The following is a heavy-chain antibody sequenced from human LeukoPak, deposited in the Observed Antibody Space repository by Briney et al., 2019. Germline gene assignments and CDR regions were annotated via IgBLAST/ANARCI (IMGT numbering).Heavy chain of an antibody. J-gene: IGHJ4*02. CDR1: GFTFSSYS. Sequence: PGGSLRLSCAASGFTFSSYSMNWVRQAPGKGLEWVSSISSSSSYIYYADSVKGRFTISRDNAKNSLYLQMNSLRAEDTALYYCAKTHYDSSGYYDYWGQGTLVTVSS. CDR2: ISSSSSYI. D-gene: IGHD3-22*01. V-gene: IGHV3-21*04. CDR3: AKTHYDSSGYYDY.